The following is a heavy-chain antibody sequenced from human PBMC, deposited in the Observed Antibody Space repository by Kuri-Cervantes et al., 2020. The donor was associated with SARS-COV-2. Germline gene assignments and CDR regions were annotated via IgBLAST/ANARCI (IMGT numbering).Heavy chain of an antibody. Sequence: ASVKVSCKASGYTFTGYYMHWARQAPGQGLEWMGWINPNSGGTNYAQKFQGWVTMTRDTSISTAYMELSRLRSDDTAVYYCARGIGDMANFSNWFDPWGQGTLVTVSS. J-gene: IGHJ5*02. V-gene: IGHV1-2*04. CDR2: INPNSGGT. D-gene: IGHD2-21*01. CDR3: ARGIGDMANFSNWFDP. CDR1: GYTFTGYY.